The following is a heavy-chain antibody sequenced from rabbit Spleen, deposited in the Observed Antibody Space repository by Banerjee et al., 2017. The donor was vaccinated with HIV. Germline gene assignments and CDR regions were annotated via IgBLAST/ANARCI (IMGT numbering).Heavy chain of an antibody. CDR1: GVSFSSNHY. V-gene: IGHV1S40*01. Sequence: QSLEESGGDLVKPGASLTLTCTASGVSFSSNHYMCWVRLAPGKGLEWIGCIFTGNIKTYYASWAKGRFTISKTSSTTVTLQMTSLTVADTATYFCARDTSSSFSSYGMDLWGPGTLVTVS. CDR3: ARDTSSSFSSYGMDL. J-gene: IGHJ6*01. D-gene: IGHD1-1*01. CDR2: IFTGNIKT.